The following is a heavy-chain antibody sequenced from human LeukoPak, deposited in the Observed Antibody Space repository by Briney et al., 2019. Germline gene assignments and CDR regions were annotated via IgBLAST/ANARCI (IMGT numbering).Heavy chain of an antibody. CDR2: INHSGST. CDR3: ARGYGDYVLDY. Sequence: SETLSLTCAVYGGSFSGYYWSWIRQPPGKGLEWIGEINHSGSTNYNPSLKSRVTISVDTSKNQFSLKLSSVTAADTAVYYCARGYGDYVLDYWGQGTLVAVSS. J-gene: IGHJ4*02. D-gene: IGHD4-17*01. V-gene: IGHV4-34*01. CDR1: GGSFSGYY.